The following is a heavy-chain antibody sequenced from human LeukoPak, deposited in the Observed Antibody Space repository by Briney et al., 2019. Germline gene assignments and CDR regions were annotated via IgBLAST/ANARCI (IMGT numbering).Heavy chain of an antibody. V-gene: IGHV4-59*08. D-gene: IGHD5-18*01. CDR3: ARHLGLGYSYGYPYFDY. CDR2: IYYSGST. J-gene: IGHJ4*02. Sequence: PSETLSLTCTVSGGSISSYYWSWIRQRPGKGLEWIGYIYYSGSTNYNPSLKSRVTISVDTSKNQFSLKLSSVTAADTAVYYCARHLGLGYSYGYPYFDYWVQGTLVTVSS. CDR1: GGSISSYY.